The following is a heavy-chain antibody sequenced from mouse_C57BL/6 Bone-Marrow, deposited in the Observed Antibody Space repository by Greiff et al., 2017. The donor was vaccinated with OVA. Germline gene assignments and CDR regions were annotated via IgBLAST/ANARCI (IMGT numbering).Heavy chain of an antibody. V-gene: IGHV1-15*01. D-gene: IGHD1-1*01. CDR3: TTGATVADWYFDV. CDR1: GYTFTDYE. J-gene: IGHJ1*03. CDR2: IDPETGGT. Sequence: QVQLQQSGAELVRPGASVTLSCKASGYTFTDYEMHWVKQTPVHGLEWIGAIDPETGGTAYNQKFKGKAILTADKSSSTAYMELRSLTSEDTAVYYCTTGATVADWYFDVWGTGTTVTVSS.